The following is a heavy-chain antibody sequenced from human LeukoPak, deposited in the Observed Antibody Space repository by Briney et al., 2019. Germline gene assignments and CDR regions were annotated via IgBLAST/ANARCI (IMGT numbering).Heavy chain of an antibody. CDR2: VKQDGSEK. J-gene: IGHJ4*02. CDR1: GFTFSSYW. D-gene: IGHD3-3*01. V-gene: IGHV3-7*01. CDR3: ARGHRAWSY. Sequence: GGSLRLSCAASGFTFSSYWVTWVRQAPGKGLEWVANVKQDGSEKNYVDSVKGRFTISRDNAKNSLYLQMNSLRVDDTAVYYCARGHRAWSYWGQGTLVTVSS.